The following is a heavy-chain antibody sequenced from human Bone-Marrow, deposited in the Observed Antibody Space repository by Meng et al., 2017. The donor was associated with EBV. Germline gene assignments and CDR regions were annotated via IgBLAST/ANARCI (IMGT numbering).Heavy chain of an antibody. CDR2: INHSGST. D-gene: IGHD6-6*01. J-gene: IGHJ4*02. Sequence: QGQLQQWVARLLKPSETPAPTGACYGGSFSGYYWSWIRQPPGKGLEWIGEINHSGSTNYNPSLKSRVTISVDTSKNQFSLKLSSVTAADTAVYYCARQSARQLVPYYWGQGTLVTVSS. CDR1: GGSFSGYY. CDR3: ARQSARQLVPYY. V-gene: IGHV4-34*01.